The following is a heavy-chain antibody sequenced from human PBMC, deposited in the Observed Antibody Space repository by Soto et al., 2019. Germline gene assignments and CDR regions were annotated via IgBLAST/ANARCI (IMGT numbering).Heavy chain of an antibody. CDR1: GYTFTSYG. D-gene: IGHD4-17*01. CDR3: ASEHPMSTGY. J-gene: IGHJ4*02. CDR2: ISAYSGKR. V-gene: IGHV1-18*01. Sequence: QVQLVQSGPEVKKPGASVKVSCKASGYTFTSYGISWVRQAPGQGLEWLGWISAYSGKRNYTQKLQGRVTLTTDTSTSTAYMELRSLRSDDTAVYYCASEHPMSTGYWGQGTQVTVSS.